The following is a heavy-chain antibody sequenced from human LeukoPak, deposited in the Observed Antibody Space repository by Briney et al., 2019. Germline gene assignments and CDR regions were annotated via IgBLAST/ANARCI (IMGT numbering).Heavy chain of an antibody. CDR1: GGSFSGYY. Sequence: SETLSLTCAVYGGSFSGYYWSWIRQPPGKGLEWIGEINHSGSTNYNPSLKSRVTISVDTSKNQFSLKLSSVTAADTAVYYCARAVKEAAAATEVDYWGQGTLVTVSS. D-gene: IGHD6-13*01. J-gene: IGHJ4*02. CDR3: ARAVKEAAAATEVDY. V-gene: IGHV4-34*01. CDR2: INHSGST.